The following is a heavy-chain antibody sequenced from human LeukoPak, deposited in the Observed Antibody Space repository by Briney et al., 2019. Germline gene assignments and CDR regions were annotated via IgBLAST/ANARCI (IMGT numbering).Heavy chain of an antibody. J-gene: IGHJ4*02. CDR3: ARDRSGLHYFDY. D-gene: IGHD5-12*01. V-gene: IGHV3-33*01. CDR2: IWYDGSNK. Sequence: GGSLRLSCAASGFIFRNFGMHWVRQAPGKGLEWVAVIWYDGSNKYYADSVKGRFTTSRDNSKNMLFLQMNSLRAEDTAAYYCARDRSGLHYFDYWGQGTLVTVSS. CDR1: GFIFRNFG.